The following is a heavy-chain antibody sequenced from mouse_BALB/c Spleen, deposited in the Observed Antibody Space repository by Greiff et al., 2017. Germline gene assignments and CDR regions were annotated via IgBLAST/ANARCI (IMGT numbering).Heavy chain of an antibody. CDR2: ISSGGSYT. V-gene: IGHV5-6*01. D-gene: IGHD1-1*01. CDR1: GFTFSSYG. CDR3: ARHVDYYGSSLYYFDY. Sequence: EVQVVESGGGLVKPGGSLKLSCAASGFTFSSYGMSWVRQTPDKRLEWVATISSGGSYTYYPDSVKGRFTISRDNAKNTLYLQMSSLKSEDTAMYYCARHVDYYGSSLYYFDYWGQGTTLTVSA. J-gene: IGHJ2*01.